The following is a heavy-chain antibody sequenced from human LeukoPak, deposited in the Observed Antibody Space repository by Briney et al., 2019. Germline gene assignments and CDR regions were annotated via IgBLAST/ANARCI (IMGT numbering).Heavy chain of an antibody. Sequence: SQTLSLTCAISGDSVSSNSAARNWIRQSPSRGLEWLGRTYYRSKWYNDYAVSVKSRITINPDTSKNQFSMHLNSVTPEDTAVYYCARGPYYDSPLYYFDYWGQRTLVTVSS. CDR3: ARGPYYDSPLYYFDY. CDR1: GDSVSSNSAA. CDR2: TYYRSKWYN. D-gene: IGHD3-22*01. V-gene: IGHV6-1*01. J-gene: IGHJ4*02.